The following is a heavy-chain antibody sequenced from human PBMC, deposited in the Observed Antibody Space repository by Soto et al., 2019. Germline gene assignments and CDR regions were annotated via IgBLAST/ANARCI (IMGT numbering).Heavy chain of an antibody. CDR1: GFTFSDYY. CDR2: ISSSGSTI. J-gene: IGHJ1*01. D-gene: IGHD6-6*01. V-gene: IGHV3-11*01. CDR3: AKDTAARPAEYFQH. Sequence: QVQLVESGGGLVKPGGSLRLSCAASGFTFSDYYMSWIRQAPGKGLEWVSYISSSGSTIYYADSVKGRFTISRDNSKNTLYLQMNSLRAEDTAVYYCAKDTAARPAEYFQHWGQGTLVTVSS.